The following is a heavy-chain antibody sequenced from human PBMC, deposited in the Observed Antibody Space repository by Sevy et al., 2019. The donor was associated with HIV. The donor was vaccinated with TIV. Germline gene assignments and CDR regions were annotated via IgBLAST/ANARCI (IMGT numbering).Heavy chain of an antibody. CDR2: FDPEDGET. V-gene: IGHV1-24*01. CDR3: ATFWSGYQKYYYYGMDV. CDR1: GYTLTELS. D-gene: IGHD3-3*01. J-gene: IGHJ6*02. Sequence: ASVKVSCKVSGYTLTELSMHWVRQAPGKGLEWMGGFDPEDGETIYAQKFQGRVTMTEDTSTDTAYMELSSLRSEDTVVYYCATFWSGYQKYYYYGMDVWGQGTTVTVSS.